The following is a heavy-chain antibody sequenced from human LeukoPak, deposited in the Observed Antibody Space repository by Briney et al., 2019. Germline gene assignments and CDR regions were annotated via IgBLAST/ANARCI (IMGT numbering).Heavy chain of an antibody. Sequence: GGSLRLSCAASGFTFSNAWMSWVRQAPGKGPEWVGRIKSKTDGGTTDYAAPVKGRFTISRDDSKNTLYLQMNSLKTEDTAVYYCTTDTWFGESQEYYFDYWGQGPLVTVSS. CDR3: TTDTWFGESQEYYFDY. J-gene: IGHJ4*02. D-gene: IGHD3-10*01. V-gene: IGHV3-15*01. CDR1: GFTFSNAW. CDR2: IKSKTDGGTT.